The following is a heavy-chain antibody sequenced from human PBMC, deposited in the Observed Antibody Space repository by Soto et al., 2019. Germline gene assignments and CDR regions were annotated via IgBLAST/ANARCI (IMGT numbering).Heavy chain of an antibody. CDR3: TRHYDIVVVPD. CDR2: IRSKANSYAT. V-gene: IGHV3-73*02. Sequence: EVQLVESGGGLVQPGGSLKLSCAASGFTFSGSAMHWVRQASGKGLEWVGRIRSKANSYATAYAASVKGRFTISRDDSNNTAYLQMNSLKTEDTAVYYCTRHYDIVVVPDWGQGTLVTVSS. D-gene: IGHD2-2*01. J-gene: IGHJ4*02. CDR1: GFTFSGSA.